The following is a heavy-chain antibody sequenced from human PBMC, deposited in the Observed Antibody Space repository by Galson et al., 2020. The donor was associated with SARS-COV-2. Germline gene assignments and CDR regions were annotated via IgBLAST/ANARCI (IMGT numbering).Heavy chain of an antibody. Sequence: GESLKISCKASGYSFTGQYIHWLRQAPGQGLEWMGWINPYTGDTSLAENFQGRVTMTRDTSINTAFMELTSLRSDDTAMYYCARVPPLRFLEWRQDFYFDYWGQGTLVTVSS. CDR3: ARVPPLRFLEWRQDFYFDY. J-gene: IGHJ4*01. CDR1: GYSFTGQY. CDR2: INPYTGDT. V-gene: IGHV1-2*02. D-gene: IGHD3-3*01.